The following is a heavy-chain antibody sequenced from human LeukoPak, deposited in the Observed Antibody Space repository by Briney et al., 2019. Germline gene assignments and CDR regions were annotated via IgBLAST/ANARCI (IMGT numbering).Heavy chain of an antibody. CDR3: ARDPSRFGEYGYFDY. CDR2: MSYNGNDK. V-gene: IGHV3-30*04. D-gene: IGHD3-10*01. Sequence: PGRSLRLSCAASGFTFSSFAMHWVRQTPGKGLEWVAGMSYNGNDKYYEDSLKGRFTISRDNSKNTLYLQMNSLRAEVTAVYYCARDPSRFGEYGYFDYWGQGSLVTVSS. CDR1: GFTFSSFA. J-gene: IGHJ4*02.